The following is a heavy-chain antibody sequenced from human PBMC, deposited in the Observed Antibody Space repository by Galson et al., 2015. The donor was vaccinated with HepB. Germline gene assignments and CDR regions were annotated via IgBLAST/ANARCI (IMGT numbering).Heavy chain of an antibody. CDR1: GFSISNYE. CDR2: TSTNGGVM. CDR3: TRADVVTEYFSGL. V-gene: IGHV3-48*03. D-gene: IGHD3-9*01. Sequence: SLRLSCAASGFSISNYELHWVRQAPGKGLEWISYTSTNGGVMSNADTAKGRFTVSRDNAKKSLYLHMTSLRAEDTAVYYCTRADVVTEYFSGLWGQGTLATVSS. J-gene: IGHJ4*02.